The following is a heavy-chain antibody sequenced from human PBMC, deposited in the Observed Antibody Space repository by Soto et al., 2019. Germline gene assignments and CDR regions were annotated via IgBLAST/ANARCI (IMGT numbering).Heavy chain of an antibody. J-gene: IGHJ4*02. Sequence: QVQLVQSGAEVKKPGASVKVSCKASGYTFTSYDINWVRQATGQGLEWMGWMNPNSGNTGYAQKFQDRVTMTRSRSISTHYMELSSLRSEDTAVYYCARPREWLDPFDFWCQGTLVTVSS. D-gene: IGHD6-19*01. V-gene: IGHV1-8*01. CDR2: MNPNSGNT. CDR1: GYTFTSYD. CDR3: ARPREWLDPFDF.